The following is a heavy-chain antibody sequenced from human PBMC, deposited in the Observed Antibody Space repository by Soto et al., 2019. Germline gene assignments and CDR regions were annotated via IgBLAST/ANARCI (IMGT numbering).Heavy chain of an antibody. J-gene: IGHJ4*02. D-gene: IGHD5-18*01. Sequence: GGSLRLSCAASGFTFSSYSMNWVRQAPGKGLEWVSSISSSSSYIYYADSVKGRFTISRDNAKNSLYLQMNSLRAEDTAVHYCARDAGYSYGYFDYWGQGTLVTVSS. V-gene: IGHV3-21*01. CDR1: GFTFSSYS. CDR3: ARDAGYSYGYFDY. CDR2: ISSSSSYI.